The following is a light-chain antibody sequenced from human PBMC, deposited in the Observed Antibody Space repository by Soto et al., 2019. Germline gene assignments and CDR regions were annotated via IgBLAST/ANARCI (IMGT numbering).Light chain of an antibody. CDR3: QQRSNWPPSWT. CDR1: QSVDNY. J-gene: IGKJ1*01. Sequence: EIVLTQSPATLSLSPGERATLSCRASQSVDNYLAWYQQKPGQAPRLLIYDVSNRATGTPARFSGSGSGTDFTLTISSLEPEDFAVYYCQQRSNWPPSWTFGQGTKVDI. CDR2: DVS. V-gene: IGKV3-11*01.